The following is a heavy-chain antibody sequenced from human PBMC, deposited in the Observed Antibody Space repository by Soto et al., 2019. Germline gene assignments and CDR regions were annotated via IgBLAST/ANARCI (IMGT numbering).Heavy chain of an antibody. CDR2: ISYDGSNK. D-gene: IGHD5-18*01. J-gene: IGHJ6*02. CDR3: AKDRRIQLWFGYYYGMDV. Sequence: GGSLRLSCAASGFTFSSYGMHWVRQAPGKGLEWVAVISYDGSNKYYADSVKGRFTISRDNSKNTLYLQMNSLRAEDTAVYYCAKDRRIQLWFGYYYGMDVWGQGTTVTVSS. CDR1: GFTFSSYG. V-gene: IGHV3-30*18.